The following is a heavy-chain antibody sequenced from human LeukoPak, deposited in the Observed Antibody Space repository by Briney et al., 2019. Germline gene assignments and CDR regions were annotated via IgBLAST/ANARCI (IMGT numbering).Heavy chain of an antibody. J-gene: IGHJ4*02. CDR2: IYRSGST. CDR1: GGSISSGGYS. D-gene: IGHD3-3*01. V-gene: IGHV4-30-2*01. Sequence: SQTLSLTCAVSGGSISSGGYSWSWIRQPPGKGLEWIGYIYRSGSTYYNPSLKSRVTISVDRSKNLFSLKLSSVTAADTAVYYCASGGYYDFWSGFDYWGQGTLVTVSS. CDR3: ASGGYYDFWSGFDY.